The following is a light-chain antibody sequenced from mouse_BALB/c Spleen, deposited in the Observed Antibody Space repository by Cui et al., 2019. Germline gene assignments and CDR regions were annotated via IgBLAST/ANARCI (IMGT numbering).Light chain of an antibody. J-gene: IGKJ2*01. Sequence: DIQMPQSPASQSASLGESVTITCLARQPIGTWLAWYQQKTGKYPQHVIYAATRVADGVPSRFSGSGCGKKFFFKISSLQAEDFVNNYCQQIYSIPYTFGGGTKLEIK. CDR3: QQIYSIPYT. CDR1: QPIGTW. V-gene: IGKV12-98*01. CDR2: AAT.